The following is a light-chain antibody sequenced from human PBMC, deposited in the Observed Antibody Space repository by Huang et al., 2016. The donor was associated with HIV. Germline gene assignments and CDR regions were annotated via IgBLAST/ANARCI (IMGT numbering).Light chain of an antibody. CDR3: MQGTHWPT. CDR2: KVS. J-gene: IGKJ2*01. CDR1: QSLVHSDGNTY. V-gene: IGKV2-30*02. Sequence: DVVMTQSPLSLPVTLGQPASISCRSSQSLVHSDGNTYLNWFQQRPGQSPRRLIYKVSNRDAGVPDRFGGSGSGTDFTLKISRVEAEDVGVYYCMQGTHWPTFGQGTKLEIK.